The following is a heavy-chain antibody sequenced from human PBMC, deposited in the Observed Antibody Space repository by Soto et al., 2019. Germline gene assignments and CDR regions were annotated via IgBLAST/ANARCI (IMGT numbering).Heavy chain of an antibody. J-gene: IGHJ6*02. CDR3: ARDYSSSSFPYYYYGMDV. Sequence: LRLSCEASGFTFSSYGMHWVRQAPGKGLEWVAVIWYDGSNKYYADSVKGRFTISRDNSKNTLYLQMNSLRAEDTAVYYCARDYSSSSFPYYYYGMDVWGQGTTVTVSS. CDR2: IWYDGSNK. CDR1: GFTFSSYG. D-gene: IGHD6-6*01. V-gene: IGHV3-33*01.